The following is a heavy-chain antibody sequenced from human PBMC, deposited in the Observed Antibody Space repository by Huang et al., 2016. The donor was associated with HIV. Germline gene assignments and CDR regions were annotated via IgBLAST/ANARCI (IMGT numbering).Heavy chain of an antibody. Sequence: QVQLQESGPGLVKPSETLSLTCTVSGGSVSSGSYYWSWIRQPPGKGLEWIGYIYFSGSTNYNPSLKRRVTISVDTSKNQFSLKLSSVTAADTAVYYCARGTGSGSFDYWGQGTLVTVSS. CDR2: IYFSGST. CDR1: GGSVSSGSYY. J-gene: IGHJ4*02. CDR3: ARGTGSGSFDY. D-gene: IGHD3-10*01. V-gene: IGHV4-61*01.